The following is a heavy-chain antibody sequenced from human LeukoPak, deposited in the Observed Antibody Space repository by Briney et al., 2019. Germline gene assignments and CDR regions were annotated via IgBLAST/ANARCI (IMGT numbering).Heavy chain of an antibody. D-gene: IGHD2-2*03. V-gene: IGHV1-18*01. CDR2: ISAYNGNT. CDR1: GYTFTSYG. CDR3: ARAPGGYCSSTSCYWVYYYYYGMDV. J-gene: IGHJ6*02. Sequence: ASVKVSCKASGYTFTSYGISWVRQAPGQGLEWMGWISAYNGNTNYAQKLQGRVTMTTGTSTSTAYMELRSLRSDDTAVYYCARAPGGYCSSTSCYWVYYYYYGMDVWGQGTTVIVSS.